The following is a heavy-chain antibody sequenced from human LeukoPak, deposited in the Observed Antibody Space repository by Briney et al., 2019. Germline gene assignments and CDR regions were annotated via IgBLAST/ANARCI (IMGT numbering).Heavy chain of an antibody. J-gene: IGHJ4*02. Sequence: GGSLRLSCAASGFTFSIHAMSWVRQAPGKGPEWVSGISESGSNTYYADSVKGRFTISRDNSMNTLYLQMNSLRAEDTAVYYCAKRIQSAMATGYWGQGTLVTVSS. CDR2: ISESGSNT. V-gene: IGHV3-23*01. CDR1: GFTFSIHA. CDR3: AKRIQSAMATGY. D-gene: IGHD5-18*01.